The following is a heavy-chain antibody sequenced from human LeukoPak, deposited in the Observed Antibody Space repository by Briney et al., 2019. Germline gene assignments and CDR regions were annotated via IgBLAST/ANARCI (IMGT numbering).Heavy chain of an antibody. J-gene: IGHJ1*01. CDR3: ARDRITIFGVVES. CDR1: GFTFSSYW. CDR2: ISSSSNYI. V-gene: IGHV3-21*01. Sequence: PGGSLRLSCAASGFTFSSYWMSWVRQAPGKGLAWVSSISSSSNYIYYADSVKGRFTISRDNAKNSLYLQMNSLRAEDTAVYYCARDRITIFGVVESRGQGTLVTVSS. D-gene: IGHD3-3*01.